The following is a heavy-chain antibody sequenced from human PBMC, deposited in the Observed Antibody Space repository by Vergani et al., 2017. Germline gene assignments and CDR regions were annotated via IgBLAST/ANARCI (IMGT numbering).Heavy chain of an antibody. CDR2: INPNSGGT. J-gene: IGHJ6*03. CDR3: ARDGDYYGSGSYYIIPQLHYYYYMDV. V-gene: IGHV1-2*02. CDR1: GYTFTSYY. Sequence: QVQLVQSGAEVKKPGASVKVSCKASGYTFTSYYMNWVRQAPGQGLEWMGIINPNSGGTNYAQKFQGRVTMTRDTSISTAYMELSRLRSDDTAVYYCARDGDYYGSGSYYIIPQLHYYYYMDVWGKGTTVTVSS. D-gene: IGHD3-10*01.